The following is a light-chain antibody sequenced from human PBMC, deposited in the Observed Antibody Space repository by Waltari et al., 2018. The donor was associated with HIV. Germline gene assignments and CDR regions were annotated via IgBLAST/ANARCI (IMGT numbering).Light chain of an antibody. J-gene: IGLJ2*01. CDR3: TSYTATDTLI. CDR2: EVT. Sequence: QSALTQPASVSGSPGQSITISCTGTSSDFGFYNYVSWYQQVPGKVPKVIIYEVTRRPSGVSNRCSGSKSGSTASLTISDLQVEDEADYYGTSYTATDTLIFGGGTKVTVL. CDR1: SSDFGFYNY. V-gene: IGLV2-14*01.